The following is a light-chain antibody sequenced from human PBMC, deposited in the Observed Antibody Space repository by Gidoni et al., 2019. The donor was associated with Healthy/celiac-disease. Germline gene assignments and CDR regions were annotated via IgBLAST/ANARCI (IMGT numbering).Light chain of an antibody. J-gene: IGKJ2*01. CDR3: QQYYSTPRT. V-gene: IGKV4-1*01. Sequence: VMTQSPDSLAVSLGERATINCKSSQSVLYSSNNKNYLAWYQQKPGQPPKLLIYWASTRESGVPDRFSGSGSGTDFTLTISSLQAEDVAVYYCQQYYSTPRTFGQGTKLEIK. CDR1: QSVLYSSNNKNY. CDR2: WAS.